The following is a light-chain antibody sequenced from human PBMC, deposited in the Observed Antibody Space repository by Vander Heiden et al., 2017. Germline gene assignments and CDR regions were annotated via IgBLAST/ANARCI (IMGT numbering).Light chain of an antibody. V-gene: IGKV3-11*01. CDR3: QQRSDWPLT. J-gene: IGKJ4*01. Sequence: EIVLTQSPATLSLSPGERVTLSCRASQSVGNYLGWYQQKPGQFPRLLIYDASNRATGIPGRFSGSGSGTDFTLTISSLEPEDFAVYYCQQRSDWPLTFGGGTKVEIK. CDR2: DAS. CDR1: QSVGNY.